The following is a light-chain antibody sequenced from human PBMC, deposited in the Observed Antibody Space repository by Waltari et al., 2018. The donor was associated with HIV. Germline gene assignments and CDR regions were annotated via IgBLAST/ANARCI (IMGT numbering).Light chain of an antibody. CDR3: QQYGTSPYT. J-gene: IGKJ2*01. Sequence: ENVLTQSPGTLSLSPGERATLSCRASRSVSSNYLTWYQQRPGQAPRLLIYAASTRATAILDRFSGSGSGTDFTLTISRLEPEDFAVYYCQQYGTSPYTFGQGTKVEI. V-gene: IGKV3-20*01. CDR1: RSVSSNY. CDR2: AAS.